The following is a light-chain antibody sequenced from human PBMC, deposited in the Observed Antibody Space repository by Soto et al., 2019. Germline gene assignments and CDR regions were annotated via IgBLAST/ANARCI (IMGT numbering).Light chain of an antibody. CDR1: SGHSNYA. CDR2: LNRDGNH. CDR3: QPWATGLVI. J-gene: IGLJ2*01. V-gene: IGLV4-69*01. Sequence: QLVLTQSPSASASLGASVKLTCTLSSGHSNYAIAWHQQQPEKGPRYLMKLNRDGNHSKGDGIPNRFSGSSSGAERYLTIPGPQSGDGAAYYGQPWATGLVIFGGGTNLTAL.